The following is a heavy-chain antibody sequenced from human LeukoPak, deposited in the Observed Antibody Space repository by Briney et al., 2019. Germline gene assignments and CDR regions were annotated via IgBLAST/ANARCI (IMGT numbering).Heavy chain of an antibody. CDR3: AGRDGYNYGAFDI. Sequence: GGSLRLSCAASGFTFSSYAMSLVRQAPGKGLEWVSVISGSGGSTYYADSVKGRFTISRDNSKNTLYLQMNSLRAEDTAVYYCAGRDGYNYGAFDIWGQGTMVTVSS. V-gene: IGHV3-23*01. CDR1: GFTFSSYA. CDR2: ISGSGGST. D-gene: IGHD5-24*01. J-gene: IGHJ3*02.